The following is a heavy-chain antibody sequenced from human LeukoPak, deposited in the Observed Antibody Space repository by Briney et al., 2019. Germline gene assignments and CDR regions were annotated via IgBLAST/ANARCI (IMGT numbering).Heavy chain of an antibody. D-gene: IGHD2-8*02. CDR3: AKDLTTAYWAFDY. CDR1: GYTFTGYY. CDR2: INPNNGGT. Sequence: ASVKVSCKASGYTFTGYYMHWVRQAPGQGLEWMGWINPNNGGTNYAQKFQGRVTMTRDTSISTAYMELSRLRSDDTAVYYCAKDLTTAYWAFDYWGQGTLVTVSS. V-gene: IGHV1-2*02. J-gene: IGHJ4*02.